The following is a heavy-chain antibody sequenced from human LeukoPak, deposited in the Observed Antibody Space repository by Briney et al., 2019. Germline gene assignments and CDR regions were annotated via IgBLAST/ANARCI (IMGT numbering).Heavy chain of an antibody. CDR1: GFTVSSNY. D-gene: IGHD3-9*01. CDR3: ARVEPVDILTGALDY. V-gene: IGHV3-53*01. Sequence: PGGSLRLSCAASGFTVSSNYMSWVRQAPGKGLEWVSVIYSGGSTYYADSVKGRFTISRDNSKNTLYLQMNSLRAEDTAVYYCARVEPVDILTGALDYWGQGTLVTVSS. CDR2: IYSGGST. J-gene: IGHJ4*02.